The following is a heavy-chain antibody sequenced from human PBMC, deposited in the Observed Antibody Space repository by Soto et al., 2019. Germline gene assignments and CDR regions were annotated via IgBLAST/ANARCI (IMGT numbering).Heavy chain of an antibody. D-gene: IGHD3-3*01. V-gene: IGHV4-61*01. CDR2: VYYTGTT. J-gene: IGHJ5*02. CDR1: GGFVSSASYF. CDR3: ASMRFGEVPYWFDP. Sequence: VQLQASGPGLVKPSETLSLTCTVSGGFVSSASYFWSWIRQPPGKEMEFIAYVYYTGTTKYSPSLKSRASISMNTSKNQFSLNLSSVTTADTAIYYCASMRFGEVPYWFDPWGQGILVTVS.